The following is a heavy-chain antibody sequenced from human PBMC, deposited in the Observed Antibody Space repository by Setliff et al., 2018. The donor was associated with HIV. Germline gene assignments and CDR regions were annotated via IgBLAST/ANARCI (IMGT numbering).Heavy chain of an antibody. V-gene: IGHV1-58*01. D-gene: IGHD1-7*01. CDR2: IVVGSGNT. CDR1: GFTFTNSA. J-gene: IGHJ3*02. Sequence: GASVKVSCKASGFTFTNSAVQWVRQARGQRLEWIGWIVVGSGNTNCAQKFQERVTITRDMSTSRAYMELSGLRTEDTAVYYCAADPQTGTTSYDAFDIWGQGTMVTVS. CDR3: AADPQTGTTSYDAFDI.